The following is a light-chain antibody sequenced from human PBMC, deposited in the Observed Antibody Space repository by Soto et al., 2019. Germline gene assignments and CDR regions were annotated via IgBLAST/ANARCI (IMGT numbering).Light chain of an antibody. Sequence: QSALTQSASVSGSPGQSITISCTGTSSDVGNYNYVSWYQKDPGKAPKLMIYEVSNRPSGVSNRFFGSKSGNTASLTISGLQAEDEADYYCSSYTSSSTLVFGGGTKLTVL. CDR3: SSYTSSSTLV. J-gene: IGLJ2*01. CDR1: SSDVGNYNY. V-gene: IGLV2-14*01. CDR2: EVS.